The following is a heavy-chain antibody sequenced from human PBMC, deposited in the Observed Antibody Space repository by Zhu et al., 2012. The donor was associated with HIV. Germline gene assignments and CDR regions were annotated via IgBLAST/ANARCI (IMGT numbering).Heavy chain of an antibody. J-gene: IGHJ4*02. CDR1: GGSISSTNYY. D-gene: IGHD1-1*01. Sequence: QVQLQESGPGLVKPSETLSLICTVSGGSISSTNYYWGWIRQPPGKGLEWIGSVYYSGYTDHNAALKSRVTMSVNTSKNQFSLNLSSVTAADTAVYYCARRGSQSLERVDYYFDYWSQGTLGHRLL. CDR2: VYYSGYT. V-gene: IGHV4-39*01. CDR3: ARRGSQSLERVDYYFDY.